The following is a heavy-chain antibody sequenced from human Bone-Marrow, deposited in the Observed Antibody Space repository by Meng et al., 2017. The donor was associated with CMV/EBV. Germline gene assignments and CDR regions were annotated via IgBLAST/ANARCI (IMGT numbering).Heavy chain of an antibody. D-gene: IGHD3-3*01. CDR3: ARAFSFGVVDY. J-gene: IGHJ4*02. V-gene: IGHV3-23*01. CDR1: GFTFSSYA. Sequence: GGSLRLSCAASGFTFSSYAITWVRQAPGKGLEWVSAISGSGGSTYYADSVKGRFTISRDNSKNTLYLQMNSLRAEDTAVYYCARAFSFGVVDYWGQGTLVTVSS. CDR2: ISGSGGST.